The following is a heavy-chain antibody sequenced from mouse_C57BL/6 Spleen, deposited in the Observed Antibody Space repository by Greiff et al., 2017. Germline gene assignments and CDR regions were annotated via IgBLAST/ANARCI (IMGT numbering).Heavy chain of an antibody. Sequence: QVQLLQSGAELVKPGASVKMSCKASGYTFTSYWITWVKQRPGQGLEWIGDIYPGSGSTNYNEKFKSKATLTVDTSSSTAYMQLSRLTSEDSAVYYWARSYYGSSYFDYWGQGTTLTVSS. CDR2: IYPGSGST. CDR1: GYTFTSYW. CDR3: ARSYYGSSYFDY. V-gene: IGHV1-55*01. D-gene: IGHD1-1*01. J-gene: IGHJ2*01.